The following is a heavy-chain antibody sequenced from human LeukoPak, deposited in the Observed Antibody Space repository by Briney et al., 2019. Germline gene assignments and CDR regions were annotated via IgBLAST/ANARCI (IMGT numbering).Heavy chain of an antibody. CDR2: IYSGGST. V-gene: IGHV3-66*01. D-gene: IGHD6-13*01. J-gene: IGHJ6*02. CDR1: GFTVSSNY. CDR3: AREEVAAAGTGYYYYGMDV. Sequence: GGSLRLSCAASGFTVSSNYMSWVRQAPGKGLEWVSVIYSGGSTYYADSVKGRFTISRDNSKNTLYLQMNSLRAEDTAVYYCAREEVAAAGTGYYYYGMDVWGQGTTVTVSS.